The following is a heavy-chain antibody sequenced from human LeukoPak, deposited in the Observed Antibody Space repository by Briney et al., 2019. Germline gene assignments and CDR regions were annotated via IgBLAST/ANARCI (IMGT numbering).Heavy chain of an antibody. J-gene: IGHJ5*02. Sequence: GGSLRLSCAASGFTFSSYWMHWVRQAPGKGLVWVSRVNSDGSSTSYADSVKGRFTISRDNAKNTLYLQMNSLRAEDTAVYYCAREVAAAGTIDYWFDPWGQGTLVTVSS. CDR2: VNSDGSST. D-gene: IGHD6-13*01. CDR3: AREVAAAGTIDYWFDP. CDR1: GFTFSSYW. V-gene: IGHV3-74*01.